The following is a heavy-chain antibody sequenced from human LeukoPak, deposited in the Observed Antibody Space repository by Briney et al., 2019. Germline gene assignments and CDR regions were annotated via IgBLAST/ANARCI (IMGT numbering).Heavy chain of an antibody. CDR1: GFTFSSYA. CDR3: AKPLSVASGTDFDY. V-gene: IGHV3-23*01. Sequence: GGSLRLSCAASGFTFSSYAMSWVRQAPGKGLEWVSAISGSATTTYYADPVKGRFTISRDNSKNTLYLQMNSLRAEDTAIYYCAKPLSVASGTDFDYWGQGTLVTVSS. CDR2: ISGSATTT. D-gene: IGHD6-13*01. J-gene: IGHJ4*02.